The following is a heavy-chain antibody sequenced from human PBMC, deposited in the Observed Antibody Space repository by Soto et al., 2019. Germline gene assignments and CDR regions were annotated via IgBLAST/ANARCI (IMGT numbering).Heavy chain of an antibody. V-gene: IGHV3-33*01. CDR3: ARDVGDVMSTIQGHGMDV. CDR2: QWFDGSNK. D-gene: IGHD5-12*01. J-gene: IGHJ6*02. CDR1: GFTFSNYG. Sequence: GGSLRLSCVGSGFTFSNYGMRWVRQAPGKGLEWVAVQWFDGSNKFHADSVQGRFTISRDNSQNTVYLQMNSLRAEDTAVYYCARDVGDVMSTIQGHGMDVWGQGTTVTVSS.